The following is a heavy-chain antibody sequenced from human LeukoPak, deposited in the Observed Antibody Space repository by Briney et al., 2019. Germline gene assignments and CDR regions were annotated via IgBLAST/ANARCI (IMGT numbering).Heavy chain of an antibody. V-gene: IGHV3-48*03. CDR3: AELGITMIGGV. D-gene: IGHD3-10*02. CDR1: GFTLSSYE. J-gene: IGHJ6*03. CDR2: ISSSGSTI. Sequence: PGGSLRLSCPASGFTLSSYEMNWVRQAPGKGLEWVSYISSSGSTIYYADSVKGRFTISRDNAKNSPYLQMNSLRAEDTAVYYCAELGITMIGGVWGKGTTVTISS.